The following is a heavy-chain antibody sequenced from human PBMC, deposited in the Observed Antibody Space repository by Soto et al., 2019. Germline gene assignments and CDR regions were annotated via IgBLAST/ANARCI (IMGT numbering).Heavy chain of an antibody. V-gene: IGHV4-34*01. D-gene: IGHD6-19*01. Sequence: PSGTLSLTCAVYGGSFSGYYWSWIRQPPGKGLEWIGEINHSGSTNYNPSLKSRVTISVDTSKNQFSLKLSSVTAADTAVYYCARARAVAGSGGDYYYGMDVWGQGTTVT. CDR2: INHSGST. J-gene: IGHJ6*02. CDR3: ARARAVAGSGGDYYYGMDV. CDR1: GGSFSGYY.